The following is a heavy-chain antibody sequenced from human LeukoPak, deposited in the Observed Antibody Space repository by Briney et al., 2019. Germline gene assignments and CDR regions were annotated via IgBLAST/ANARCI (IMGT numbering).Heavy chain of an antibody. CDR3: ASVLIAVARRPFDF. D-gene: IGHD6-19*01. CDR1: RYTLTGYY. CDR2: INPNSGGT. Sequence: ASVKVSCKASRYTLTGYYMHWVRQAPGQGLEWMGWINPNSGGTNYTQKFQGRVTMTTDTSISTAYMELSRLRSDDTAVYYCASVLIAVARRPFDFWGQGTLVTVSS. J-gene: IGHJ4*02. V-gene: IGHV1-2*02.